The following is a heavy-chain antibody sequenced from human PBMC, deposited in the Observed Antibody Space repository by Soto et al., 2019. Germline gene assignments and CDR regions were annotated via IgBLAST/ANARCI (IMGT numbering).Heavy chain of an antibody. J-gene: IGHJ6*02. D-gene: IGHD2-2*01. CDR1: GYTLTELS. CDR2: FDPEDGET. V-gene: IGHV1-24*01. Sequence: ASVKVSCKVSGYTLTELSMHWVRQAPGKGVEWMGGFDPEDGETIYAQKFQGRVTMTEDTSTHTAYMELSSLRSEDTAVYYCATWSDVVVVPAVMDVWGQGTTVTVSS. CDR3: ATWSDVVVVPAVMDV.